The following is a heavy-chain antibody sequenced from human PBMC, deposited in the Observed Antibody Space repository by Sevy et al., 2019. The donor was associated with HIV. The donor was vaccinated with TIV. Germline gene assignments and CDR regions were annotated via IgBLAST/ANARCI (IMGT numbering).Heavy chain of an antibody. Sequence: SETLSLTCTVSGGSISSGDYYWGCIRQPPGKGLEWIGYMYYTGSTYYNPSLKSRVTISVDTSNNQFSLRLNSVTAADTAVYYCARVTSDWFDPWGQGTLVTVSS. J-gene: IGHJ5*02. CDR1: GGSISSGDYY. CDR2: MYYTGST. D-gene: IGHD4-4*01. V-gene: IGHV4-30-4*01. CDR3: ARVTSDWFDP.